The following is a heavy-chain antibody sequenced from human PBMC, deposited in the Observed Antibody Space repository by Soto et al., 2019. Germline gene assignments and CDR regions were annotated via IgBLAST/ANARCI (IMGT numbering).Heavy chain of an antibody. CDR2: IWYDGSNK. D-gene: IGHD3-3*01. CDR3: AREYYDFWSGRLIYYYYYMDV. J-gene: IGHJ6*03. CDR1: GFTFSSYG. Sequence: QVQLVESGGGVVQPGRSLRLSCAASGFTFSSYGMHWVRQAPGKGLEWVAVIWYDGSNKYYADSVKGRFTISRDNSKNTLYLQMNSLRGEDTAVYYCAREYYDFWSGRLIYYYYYMDVWGKGTTVTVSS. V-gene: IGHV3-33*01.